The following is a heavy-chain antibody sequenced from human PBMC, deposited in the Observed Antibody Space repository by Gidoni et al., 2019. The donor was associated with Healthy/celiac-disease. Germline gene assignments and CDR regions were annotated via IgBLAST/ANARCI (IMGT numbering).Heavy chain of an antibody. Sequence: QVQLQESGPGLVKPSETLSLTCTVSGGSISSYDWSWIRQPAGKGLEWIGRIYTSGSTTYHPSLKRRVTMSVDTSKNQFSLKLSSVTAADTAVYYCARDLVIGVNDAFDIWGQGTMVTVSS. CDR2: IYTSGST. J-gene: IGHJ3*02. CDR3: ARDLVIGVNDAFDI. V-gene: IGHV4-4*07. CDR1: GGSISSYD. D-gene: IGHD3-22*01.